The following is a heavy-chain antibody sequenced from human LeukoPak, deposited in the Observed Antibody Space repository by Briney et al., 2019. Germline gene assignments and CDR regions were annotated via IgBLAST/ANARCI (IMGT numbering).Heavy chain of an antibody. Sequence: SETLSLTCTVSGGSISNYYWNWIRQPPGKGLEWIGYIYYSGDTNYNPSLKSRVTISLDTSKNQFSLKLTSVTAADTAMYYCARRKAKTPNYFDYWGQGALVTVSS. CDR1: GGSISNYY. J-gene: IGHJ4*02. CDR3: ARRKAKTPNYFDY. CDR2: IYYSGDT. V-gene: IGHV4-59*08.